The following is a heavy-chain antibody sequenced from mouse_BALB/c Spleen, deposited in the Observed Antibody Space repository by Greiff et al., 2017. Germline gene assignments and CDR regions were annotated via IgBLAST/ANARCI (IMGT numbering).Heavy chain of an antibody. CDR1: GYTFTSYW. V-gene: IGHV1-5*01. J-gene: IGHJ2*01. CDR2: IYPGNSDN. CDR3: TRGGNYYGSFYYFDY. D-gene: IGHD1-1*01. Sequence: EVQLQQSGTVLARPGASVKMSCKASGYTFTSYWLHWVKQRPGQGLEWIGAIYPGNSDNSYNQKFKGKAKLTAVTSTSTAYMELSSLTNEDSAVYYCTRGGNYYGSFYYFDYWGQGTTLTVSS.